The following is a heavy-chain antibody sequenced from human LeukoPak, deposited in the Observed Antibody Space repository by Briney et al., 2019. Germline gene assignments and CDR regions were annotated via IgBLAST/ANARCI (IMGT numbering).Heavy chain of an antibody. CDR3: ARLEDSRKGY. D-gene: IGHD2-15*01. CDR2: TYYRSKWYN. CDR1: GDSVSSNSAA. Sequence: SQTLSLTCAISGDSVSSNSAAWNWIRQSPSRGLEWLGRTYYRSKWYNDYAVSVKSRITINPDTSKNQFSLKLSSVTAADTAVYYCARLEDSRKGYWGQGTLVTVSS. J-gene: IGHJ4*02. V-gene: IGHV6-1*01.